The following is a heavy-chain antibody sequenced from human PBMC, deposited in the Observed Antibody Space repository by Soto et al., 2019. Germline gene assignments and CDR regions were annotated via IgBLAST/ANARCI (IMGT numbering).Heavy chain of an antibody. V-gene: IGHV4-59*01. CDR3: ARSITTVRTGAAFDI. Sequence: SETLSLTCTVSGGSISSYYWSWIRQPPGKGLEWIGYIYYSGSTNYNPSLKSRVTISVDTSKNQFSLKLSSVTAADTAVYYCARSITTVRTGAAFDIWGQGTMVTVSS. D-gene: IGHD4-17*01. CDR1: GGSISSYY. CDR2: IYYSGST. J-gene: IGHJ3*02.